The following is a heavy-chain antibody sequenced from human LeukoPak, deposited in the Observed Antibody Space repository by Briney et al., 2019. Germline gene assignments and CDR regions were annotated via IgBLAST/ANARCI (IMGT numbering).Heavy chain of an antibody. V-gene: IGHV5-51*01. J-gene: IGHJ4*02. CDR2: IYPGDSDT. CDR3: ARHAASWYYDSSAYYPDY. D-gene: IGHD3-22*01. Sequence: GESLKISCKGSGYSFTSYWIGWVRQMPGKGLEWMGIIYPGDSDTRYSPSFQGQVTISADKSISTAYLQWSSLKASDTAMYYCARHAASWYYDSSAYYPDYWGQGTLVTVSS. CDR1: GYSFTSYW.